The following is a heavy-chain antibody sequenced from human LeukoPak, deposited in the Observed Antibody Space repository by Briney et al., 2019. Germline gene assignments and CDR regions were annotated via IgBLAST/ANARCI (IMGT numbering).Heavy chain of an antibody. Sequence: PSETLSLTWTVSGGSISSTSYYWGWIRQPPGKGLEWIGNIYYSGSTYYNPSLKSRVTISVDTSKNQFSLKLSSVTAADTAVYYCARYYYGSGSYYYFDSWGQGTLVTVSS. CDR1: GGSISSTSYY. J-gene: IGHJ4*02. V-gene: IGHV4-39*01. D-gene: IGHD3-10*01. CDR3: ARYYYGSGSYYYFDS. CDR2: IYYSGST.